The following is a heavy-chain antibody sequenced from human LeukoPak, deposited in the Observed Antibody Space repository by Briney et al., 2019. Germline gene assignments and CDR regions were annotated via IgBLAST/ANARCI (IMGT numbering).Heavy chain of an antibody. V-gene: IGHV3-53*01. D-gene: IGHD3-9*01. CDR1: GFTVSSSY. J-gene: IGHJ4*02. CDR2: FYSGGKT. CDR3: AKDGPRYDILTGLRYFDY. Sequence: GGSLRLSCAASGFTVSSSYMSWVRQAPGKGLEWVSVFYSGGKTYYTDSVKGRFTISRDNSKNTLYLQMNSLRAEDTAVYYCAKDGPRYDILTGLRYFDYWGQGTLVTVSS.